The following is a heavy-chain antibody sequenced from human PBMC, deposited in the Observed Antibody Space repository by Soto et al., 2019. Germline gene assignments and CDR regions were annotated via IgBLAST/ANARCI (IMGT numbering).Heavy chain of an antibody. CDR1: GGTFSSYT. CDR2: IIPILGIA. Sequence: SVKVSCKASGGTFSSYTISWVRQAPGQGLEWMGRIIPILGIANYAQKFQGRVTITADKSTSTAYMELSSLRSEDTAVYYCARGVGATIPFDYWGQGTLVTVSS. V-gene: IGHV1-69*02. CDR3: ARGVGATIPFDY. J-gene: IGHJ4*02. D-gene: IGHD1-26*01.